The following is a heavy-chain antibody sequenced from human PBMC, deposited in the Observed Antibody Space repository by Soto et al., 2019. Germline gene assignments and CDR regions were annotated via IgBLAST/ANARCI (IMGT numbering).Heavy chain of an antibody. CDR1: GYSFTSYW. Sequence: RKISCKGSGYSFTSYWIGWVRQMPGKGLEWMGIIYPGDSDTRYSPSFQGQVTISADKSISTAYLQWSSLKASDTAMYYCARHAKQLAPGLDYWGQGTLVTVSS. D-gene: IGHD6-6*01. CDR2: IYPGDSDT. V-gene: IGHV5-51*01. CDR3: ARHAKQLAPGLDY. J-gene: IGHJ4*02.